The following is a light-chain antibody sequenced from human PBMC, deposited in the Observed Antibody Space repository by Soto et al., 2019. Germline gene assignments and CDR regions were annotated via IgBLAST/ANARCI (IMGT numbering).Light chain of an antibody. CDR2: EGS. Sequence: QSALTQPASVSGSPGQSITISCTGTSSDVKSYNLVSWYQQHPGKATKLMINEGSKRPSGVSNRFSGFKSSNTASLSISGLQVEDEADYYCCSYAGSSTYVFGTGTKVTVL. V-gene: IGLV2-23*01. J-gene: IGLJ1*01. CDR3: CSYAGSSTYV. CDR1: SSDVKSYNL.